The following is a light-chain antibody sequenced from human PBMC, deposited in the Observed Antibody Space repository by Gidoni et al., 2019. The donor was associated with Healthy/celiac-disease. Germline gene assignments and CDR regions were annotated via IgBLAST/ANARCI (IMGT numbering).Light chain of an antibody. Sequence: IVLTQSPATLSLSPGERATLSCRASQSVSSYLAGYQQKPGQAPRLLIYDASNRATGIPARFSGSGSGTDFTLTISSLEPEDFAVYYCQQRSNWPPDTFGGGTKVEIK. J-gene: IGKJ4*01. CDR3: QQRSNWPPDT. V-gene: IGKV3-11*01. CDR2: DAS. CDR1: QSVSSY.